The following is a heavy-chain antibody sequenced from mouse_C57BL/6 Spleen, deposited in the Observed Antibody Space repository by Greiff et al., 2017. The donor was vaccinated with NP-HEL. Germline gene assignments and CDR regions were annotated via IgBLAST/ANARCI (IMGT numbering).Heavy chain of an antibody. CDR2: ISDGGSYT. D-gene: IGHD1-1*01. CDR3: GRDSDGSSYWYFDV. V-gene: IGHV5-4*01. Sequence: EVQLVESGGGLVKPGGSLKLSCAASGFTFSSYAMSWVRQTPEKRLEWVATISDGGSYTYYPDNVKGRFTISRDNAKNNLYLQMRHLKSEDTAMYYCGRDSDGSSYWYFDVWGTGTTVTVAS. J-gene: IGHJ1*03. CDR1: GFTFSSYA.